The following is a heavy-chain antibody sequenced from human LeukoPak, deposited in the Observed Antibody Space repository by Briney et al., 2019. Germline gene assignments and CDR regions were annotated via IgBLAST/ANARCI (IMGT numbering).Heavy chain of an antibody. CDR3: ARDRYSTSLGATCLDY. V-gene: IGHV3-21*01. Sequence: KPGGSLRLSCAASGFTFSSYSMNWVRQAPGKGLEWVSSISSSSSYIYYADSVKGRFTISGDNAKNSLYLQMNSLRAEDTAVYYCARDRYSTSLGATCLDYWGQGTLVTVSS. D-gene: IGHD6-6*01. J-gene: IGHJ4*02. CDR2: ISSSSSYI. CDR1: GFTFSSYS.